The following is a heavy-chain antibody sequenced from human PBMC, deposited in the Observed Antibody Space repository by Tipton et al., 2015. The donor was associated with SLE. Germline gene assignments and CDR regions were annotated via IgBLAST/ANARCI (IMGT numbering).Heavy chain of an antibody. V-gene: IGHV4-34*01. CDR2: INHSGST. CDR3: ARGVIVVVPAAKKTYWFDP. Sequence: TLSLTCAVYGGSFSGYYWSWIRQPPGKGLEWIGEINHSGSTNYNPSLKSRVTISVDTSKNQFSLKLSSVTAADTAVYYCARGVIVVVPAAKKTYWFDPWGQGTLVTVSS. J-gene: IGHJ5*02. CDR1: GGSFSGYY. D-gene: IGHD2-2*01.